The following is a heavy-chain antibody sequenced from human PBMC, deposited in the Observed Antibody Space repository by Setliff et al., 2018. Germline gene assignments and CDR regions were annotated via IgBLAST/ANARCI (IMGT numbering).Heavy chain of an antibody. Sequence: ASVKVSCKASGYTFTSYGISWVRQAPGQGLEWMGWISAYNGNTNYAQKLQGRVTMTTDTSTGTAYMELRSLRSDDTAVYYCARDRGYNFWSGYFVKDYFDYWGQGTLVTVPQ. D-gene: IGHD3-3*01. CDR1: GYTFTSYG. J-gene: IGHJ4*02. V-gene: IGHV1-18*01. CDR3: ARDRGYNFWSGYFVKDYFDY. CDR2: ISAYNGNT.